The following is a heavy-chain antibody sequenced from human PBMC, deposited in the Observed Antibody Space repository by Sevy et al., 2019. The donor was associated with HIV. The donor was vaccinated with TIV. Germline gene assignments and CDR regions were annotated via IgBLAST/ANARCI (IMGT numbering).Heavy chain of an antibody. CDR1: GFAFSSHA. CDR3: ARCGGYSIKWYPLY. D-gene: IGHD6-13*01. CDR2: ISYEGTET. V-gene: IGHV3-30-3*01. Sequence: GGSLRLSCAASGFAFSSHAMHWVRQAPGKGLEWVAVISYEGTETFYAASVEGRFTISRDNSKNMLSLQINSLRPEDTAVYYCARCGGYSIKWYPLYWGHGTLVTVSS. J-gene: IGHJ4*01.